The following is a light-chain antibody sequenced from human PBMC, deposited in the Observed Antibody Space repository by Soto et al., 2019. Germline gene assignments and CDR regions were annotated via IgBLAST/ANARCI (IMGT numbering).Light chain of an antibody. CDR3: QQYNNWPPDRT. CDR1: QSVSSN. V-gene: IGKV3-15*01. J-gene: IGKJ1*01. Sequence: EIVMTQSPGTLSVSPGERATLSCRASQSVSSNLAWYQQKPGQAPRLLIYGASTRATGIPARFSGSGSGTEFTLTISSLQSEDFAIYFCQQYNNWPPDRTFGQGTKVEIK. CDR2: GAS.